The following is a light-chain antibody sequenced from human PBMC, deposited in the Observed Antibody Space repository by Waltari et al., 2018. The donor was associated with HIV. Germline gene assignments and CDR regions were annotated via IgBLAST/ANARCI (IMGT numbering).Light chain of an antibody. J-gene: IGLJ3*02. V-gene: IGLV4-69*01. Sequence: QIVLTQSPSASASLGASVKLTCSLSRRHSDYAFAWHQQQPEKGPRYLMKLNSDGSHSKGDGIPDRFSGSSPGAERYRTISSLQSEDEADYYCQTWDTGIRVFGGGTKLTVL. CDR1: RRHSDYA. CDR3: QTWDTGIRV. CDR2: LNSDGSH.